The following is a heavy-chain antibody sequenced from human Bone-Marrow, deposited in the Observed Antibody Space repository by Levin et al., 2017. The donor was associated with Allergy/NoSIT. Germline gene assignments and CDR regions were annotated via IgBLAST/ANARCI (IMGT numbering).Heavy chain of an antibody. CDR1: GFTFSDYY. Sequence: LSLTCAASGFTFSDYYMSWIRQAPGRGLEWVSYISGSSSYTNYADSVKGRFTISRDSAKNSLYLEMNSLRVEDTAVYYCAKGPSTPENYFDYWGQGLLVTVSS. J-gene: IGHJ4*02. CDR3: AKGPSTPENYFDY. V-gene: IGHV3-11*05. CDR2: ISGSSSYT. D-gene: IGHD2-2*01.